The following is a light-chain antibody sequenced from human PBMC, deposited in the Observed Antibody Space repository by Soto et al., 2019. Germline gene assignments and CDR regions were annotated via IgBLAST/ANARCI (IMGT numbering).Light chain of an antibody. CDR2: NNN. Sequence: QSVLTQPPSASGTPGQRVTISCSGSSSSIGSNTVNWYQQLPGTAPKLLIYNNNQRPSGVPDRFSGSKSGTAASLAISGLQSEDEADYYCAAWDDSLNGPLFGGGTKLTVL. CDR1: SSSIGSNT. CDR3: AAWDDSLNGPL. J-gene: IGLJ3*02. V-gene: IGLV1-44*01.